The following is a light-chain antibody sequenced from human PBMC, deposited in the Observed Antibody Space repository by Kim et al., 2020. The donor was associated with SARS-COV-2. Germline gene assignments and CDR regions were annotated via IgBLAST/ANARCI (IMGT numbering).Light chain of an antibody. Sequence: PGERAPLTCRASQSVSNYLAWYQQKPGQAPRLLIYDASKRAAGIPARFSGRGSGTDFTLTISSLEPEDSAVYYCQHRGNWHPLTFGGGTKVDIK. CDR1: QSVSNY. V-gene: IGKV3-11*01. CDR3: QHRGNWHPLT. CDR2: DAS. J-gene: IGKJ4*01.